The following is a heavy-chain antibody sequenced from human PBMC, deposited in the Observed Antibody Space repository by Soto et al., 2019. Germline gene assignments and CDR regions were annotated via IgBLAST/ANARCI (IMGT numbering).Heavy chain of an antibody. D-gene: IGHD1-26*01. CDR2: IGPNGGTT. CDR3: ARVTEWELLF. V-gene: IGHV1-2*02. Sequence: ASVKVSFKASGYTFIGYYIHWVRQAPGQGLEWMGWIGPNGGTTNYAQKFHGRVTMTRDTSIDTVYMEVSRLRSEDTAIYYCARVTEWELLFWGQGTLVTVSS. J-gene: IGHJ4*02. CDR1: GYTFIGYY.